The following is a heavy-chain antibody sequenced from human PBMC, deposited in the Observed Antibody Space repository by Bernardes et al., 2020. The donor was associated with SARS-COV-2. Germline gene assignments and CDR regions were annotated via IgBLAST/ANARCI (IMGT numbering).Heavy chain of an antibody. V-gene: IGHV4-61*09. CDR3: ASGRRIDDFWSGPEDG. D-gene: IGHD3-3*01. J-gene: IGHJ4*02. CDR2: IYTSGHIYTSGST. Sequence: SETLSLTCTVSGGSISSGSYYWSYIRQPAGKGLEWIGHIYTSGHIYTSGSTNYNPSLKSRVTISLDTSKNQFSLKLTSVTAADTAVYYCASGRRIDDFWSGPEDGWGQGILVTVSS. CDR1: GGSISSGSYY.